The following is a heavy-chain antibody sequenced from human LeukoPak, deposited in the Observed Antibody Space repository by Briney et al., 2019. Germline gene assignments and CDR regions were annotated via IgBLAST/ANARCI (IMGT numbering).Heavy chain of an antibody. CDR1: GGPISSYY. V-gene: IGHV4-59*01. D-gene: IGHD1-26*01. CDR2: IYYSGST. CDR3: ARVEVGATTESFDP. Sequence: SETLSLTCTVSGGPISSYYWSWIRQPPGKGLEWIGYIYYSGSTNYNPSLKSRVTISVDTSKNQFSLKLSSVTAADTAVYYCARVEVGATTESFDPWGQGTLVTVSS. J-gene: IGHJ5*02.